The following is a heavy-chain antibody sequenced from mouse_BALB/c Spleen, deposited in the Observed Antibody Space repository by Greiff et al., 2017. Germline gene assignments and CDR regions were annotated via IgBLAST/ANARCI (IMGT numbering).Heavy chain of an antibody. CDR1: GFTFSSYA. Sequence: DVHLVESGGGLVKPGGSLKLSCAASGFTFSSYAMSWVRQSPEKRLEWVAEISSGGSYTYYPDTVTGRFTISRDNAKNTLYLEMSSLRSEDTAMYYCAREGLEGYGNLDYWGQGTTLTVSS. D-gene: IGHD2-10*02. V-gene: IGHV5-9-4*01. J-gene: IGHJ2*01. CDR3: AREGLEGYGNLDY. CDR2: ISSGGSYT.